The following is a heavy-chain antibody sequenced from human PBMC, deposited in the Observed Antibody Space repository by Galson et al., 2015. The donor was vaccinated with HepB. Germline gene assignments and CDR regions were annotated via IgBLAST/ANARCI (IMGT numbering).Heavy chain of an antibody. J-gene: IGHJ4*02. CDR1: GGTFSSYA. CDR3: ARDTSTMIPGY. CDR2: IIPIFGKV. D-gene: IGHD3-22*01. Sequence: SVKVSCKASGGTFSSYAITWVRQAPGQGLEWMGGIIPIFGKVNDAQKFQGRVTMKADKSTSTAYMELRSLRSDDTAVYYCARDTSTMIPGYWGQGTLVTVSS. V-gene: IGHV1-69*06.